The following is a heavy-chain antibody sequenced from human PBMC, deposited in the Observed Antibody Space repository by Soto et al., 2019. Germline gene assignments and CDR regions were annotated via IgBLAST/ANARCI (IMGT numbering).Heavy chain of an antibody. V-gene: IGHV3-33*01. Sequence: WWSLRLSCSASVFTFSSYGMHWFRQAPGKGLEWVAVIWYDGSNKYYADSVKGRFTISRDNSKNTLYLQMNSLRAEDTAVYYCARGPPIVVVPAAEAGDGMDVWGQGTTVTVSS. J-gene: IGHJ6*02. CDR2: IWYDGSNK. CDR3: ARGPPIVVVPAAEAGDGMDV. CDR1: VFTFSSYG. D-gene: IGHD2-2*01.